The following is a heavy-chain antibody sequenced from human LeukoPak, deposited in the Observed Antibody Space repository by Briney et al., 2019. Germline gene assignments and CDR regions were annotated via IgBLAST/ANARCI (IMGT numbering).Heavy chain of an antibody. CDR3: AKTGDDDCSGGSCPPHSWFDP. V-gene: IGHV3-23*01. Sequence: PGGSLRLSCAASGFTFSSYAMSWVRQAPGKGLEWVSAVSGSGGSTYYADSVKGRFTISRDNSRNTLYLQMNSLRAEDTAVYYCAKTGDDDCSGGSCPPHSWFDPWGQGTLVTVSS. CDR1: GFTFSSYA. J-gene: IGHJ5*02. D-gene: IGHD2-15*01. CDR2: VSGSGGST.